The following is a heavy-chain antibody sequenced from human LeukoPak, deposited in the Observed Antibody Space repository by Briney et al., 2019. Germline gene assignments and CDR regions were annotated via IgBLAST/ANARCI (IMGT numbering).Heavy chain of an antibody. CDR3: ARVRDFWSVPGAFDI. D-gene: IGHD3-3*01. V-gene: IGHV3-7*01. CDR1: GFTFSSYG. Sequence: GGSLRLSCAASGFTFSSYGMHWVRQAPGKGLEWVANIKQDGSEKYYVDSMKGRFTISRDNAKNSLYLQMNSLRAEDTAVYYCARVRDFWSVPGAFDIWGQGTMVTVSS. CDR2: IKQDGSEK. J-gene: IGHJ3*02.